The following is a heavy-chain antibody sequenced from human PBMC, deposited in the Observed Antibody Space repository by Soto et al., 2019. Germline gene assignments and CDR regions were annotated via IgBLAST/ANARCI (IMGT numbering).Heavy chain of an antibody. J-gene: IGHJ3*02. CDR3: AGARLMITFGGVGDGRWFAFDI. D-gene: IGHD3-16*01. Sequence: QVQLVQSGAEVKKPGSSVKVSCKASGGTFSSYAISWVRQAPGQGLEWMGGIIPIFGTTNYAQKFQGRVTITADESTSAAYMELSSLRSEDTAVYSCAGARLMITFGGVGDGRWFAFDIWGQGTMVTVSS. CDR1: GGTFSSYA. V-gene: IGHV1-69*12. CDR2: IIPIFGTT.